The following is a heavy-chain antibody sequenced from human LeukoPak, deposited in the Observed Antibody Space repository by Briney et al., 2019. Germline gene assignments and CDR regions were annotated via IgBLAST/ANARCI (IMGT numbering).Heavy chain of an antibody. J-gene: IGHJ4*02. V-gene: IGHV1-69*06. CDR1: GGTFSSYA. CDR3: ARSYYDILTGYLSPYYFDY. Sequence: SVKVSCKASGGTFSSYAISWVRQAPGQGLEWMGGIIPIFGTANYAQKFQGRVTITADKSTSTDYMELSSLRSEDTAVYYCARSYYDILTGYLSPYYFDYWGQGTLVTVSS. CDR2: IIPIFGTA. D-gene: IGHD3-9*01.